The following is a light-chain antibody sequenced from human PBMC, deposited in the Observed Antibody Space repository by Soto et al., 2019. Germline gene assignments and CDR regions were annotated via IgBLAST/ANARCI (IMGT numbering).Light chain of an antibody. Sequence: QSALTQPASVSGSPGQSITISCTGTSSDVGGYNYVSWYQQHPGKAPKLMIYEVSNRPSGVSNRFSGSKSDNTASLTISGLQAEDEADYYCSSYTNTNTRVFGGGTQLTVL. CDR2: EVS. J-gene: IGLJ7*01. V-gene: IGLV2-14*01. CDR3: SSYTNTNTRV. CDR1: SSDVGGYNY.